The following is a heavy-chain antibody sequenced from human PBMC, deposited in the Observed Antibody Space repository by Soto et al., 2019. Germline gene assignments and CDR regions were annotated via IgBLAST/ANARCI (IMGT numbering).Heavy chain of an antibody. D-gene: IGHD3-22*01. CDR2: INHSGST. J-gene: IGHJ6*02. Sequence: PSETLSLTCAVYGGSGGSFSGYYWSWIRQPPGKGLEWIGEINHSGSTNYNPSLKSRVTISVDTSKNQFSLKLSSVTAADTAVYYCARYNYDSSGYYHYYYGMDVWGQGTTVTVSS. V-gene: IGHV4-34*01. CDR3: ARYNYDSSGYYHYYYGMDV. CDR1: GGSGGSFSGYY.